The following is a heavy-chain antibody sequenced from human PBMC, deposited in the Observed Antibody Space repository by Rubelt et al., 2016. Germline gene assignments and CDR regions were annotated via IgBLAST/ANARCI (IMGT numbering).Heavy chain of an antibody. Sequence: QVQLQQWGAGLLKPSETLSLTCAVYGGSFSGYYWSWIRQPPGKGLEWIGSIYYSGSTYYNPSLKGRVTISVDTSKNQFSLKLGSVTAADTAVYYCARGNVVGILDGFEIWGQGTTVTVSS. CDR1: GGSFSGYY. V-gene: IGHV4-34*01. D-gene: IGHD2-21*01. J-gene: IGHJ3*02. CDR3: ARGNVVGILDGFEI. CDR2: IYYSGST.